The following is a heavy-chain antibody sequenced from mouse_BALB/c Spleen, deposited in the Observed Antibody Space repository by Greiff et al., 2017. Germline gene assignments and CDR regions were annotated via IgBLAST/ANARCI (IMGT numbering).Heavy chain of an antibody. CDR1: GYTFTSYT. Sequence: VQLQESGAELARPGASVKMSCKASGYTFTSYTMHWVKQRPGQGLEWIGYINPSSGYTNYNQKFKDKATLTADKSSSTAYMQLSSLTSEDSAVYYCARSIYGKGFAYWGQGTLVTVSA. CDR2: INPSSGYT. D-gene: IGHD2-1*01. J-gene: IGHJ3*01. CDR3: ARSIYGKGFAY. V-gene: IGHV1-4*01.